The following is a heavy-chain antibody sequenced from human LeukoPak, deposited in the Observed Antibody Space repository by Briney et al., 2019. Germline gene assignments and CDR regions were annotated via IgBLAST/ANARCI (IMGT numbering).Heavy chain of an antibody. CDR2: LYYSGNT. CDR1: GGSISSSSYS. Sequence: KPSETLSLTCTVPGGSISSSSYSWNWIPQPPGKGLEWIGSLYYSGNTYYNPSLKSRVTISLDTSKNQFSLKLSSVTAADTAVYYCARDSSSWYYFDYWGQGALVTVSS. J-gene: IGHJ4*02. V-gene: IGHV4-39*07. CDR3: ARDSSSWYYFDY. D-gene: IGHD6-13*01.